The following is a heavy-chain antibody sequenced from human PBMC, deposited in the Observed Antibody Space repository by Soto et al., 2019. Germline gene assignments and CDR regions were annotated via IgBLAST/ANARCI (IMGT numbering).Heavy chain of an antibody. D-gene: IGHD3-10*01. CDR2: IYYSGST. CDR1: GGSISSSSYY. CDR3: VRGSGKYSYAMDV. Sequence: QLQLQESGPGLVKPSETLSLTCTVSGGSISSSSYYWGWIRQPPGKGLEWIGSIYYSGSTYYNPSLKRRVTLSVATSKNQFSLKLSSVTAADTAVYYCVRGSGKYSYAMDVWGQGTTVTVSS. V-gene: IGHV4-39*01. J-gene: IGHJ6*02.